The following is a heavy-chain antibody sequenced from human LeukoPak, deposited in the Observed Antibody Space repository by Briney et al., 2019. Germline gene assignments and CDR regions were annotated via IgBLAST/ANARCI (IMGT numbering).Heavy chain of an antibody. Sequence: PSETLSLTCAVSGGSISSGGYSWSWIRQPPGKGLEWIGYIYHSGSTYYNPSLKSRVTISVDRSKNQFSLKLSSVTAADTAVYYCARGTYYYDSSGYYYWGQGTLVTVSS. D-gene: IGHD3-22*01. V-gene: IGHV4-30-2*01. CDR1: GGSISSGGYS. CDR3: ARGTYYYDSSGYYY. CDR2: IYHSGST. J-gene: IGHJ4*02.